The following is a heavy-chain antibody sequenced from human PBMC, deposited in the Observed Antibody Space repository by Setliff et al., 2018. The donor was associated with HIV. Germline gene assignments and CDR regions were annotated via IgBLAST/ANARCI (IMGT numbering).Heavy chain of an antibody. Sequence: LSLTCAVYGGSFSDYYWSWIRQPPGKGLEWIGEINHSGSTNYNPSLKSRVTISVDTSKNQFSLKVNSVTAADTAVYYCARGRITLVRGVTNPYYDYYMDVWGKGTTVTVSS. CDR3: ARGRITLVRGVTNPYYDYYMDV. CDR2: INHSGST. D-gene: IGHD3-10*01. J-gene: IGHJ6*03. CDR1: GGSFSDYY. V-gene: IGHV4-34*01.